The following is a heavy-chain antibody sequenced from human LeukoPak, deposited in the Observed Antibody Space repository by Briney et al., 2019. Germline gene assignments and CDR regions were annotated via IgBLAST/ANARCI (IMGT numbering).Heavy chain of an antibody. Sequence: SETLSLTCTVSGGSISSYYWSWIRQPPGKGLDWIGYIYYSGSTNYNPSLKSRVTISVDTSKNQFSLKLSSVTAADTAVYYCARIREESSWYGHLWFDPWGQGTLVTVSS. CDR3: ARIREESSWYGHLWFDP. CDR2: IYYSGST. D-gene: IGHD6-13*01. J-gene: IGHJ5*02. CDR1: GGSISSYY. V-gene: IGHV4-59*01.